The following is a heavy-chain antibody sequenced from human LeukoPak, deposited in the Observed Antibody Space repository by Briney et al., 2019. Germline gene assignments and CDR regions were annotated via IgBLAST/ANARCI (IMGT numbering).Heavy chain of an antibody. CDR3: AREGRAI. CDR1: GGSFSGYY. CDR2: INHSGST. Sequence: PSETLSLTCAVYGGSFSGYYWSWVRQPPGKGLEWIGEINHSGSTNYNPSLKSRVTISVGTSKNQFSLKLSSVTAADTAVYYCAREGRAIWGQGTMVTVSS. J-gene: IGHJ3*02. V-gene: IGHV4-34*01.